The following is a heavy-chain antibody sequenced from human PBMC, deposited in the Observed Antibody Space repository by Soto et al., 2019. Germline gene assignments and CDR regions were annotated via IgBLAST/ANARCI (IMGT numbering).Heavy chain of an antibody. V-gene: IGHV4-31*03. CDR3: TRDLIFYGSGTGYMDV. CDR1: DGSITSGGYY. CDR2: IYYTGST. D-gene: IGHD3-10*01. Sequence: QVRLQESGPGLLKPSQTLSLTCTVSDGSITSGGYYWTWIRQHPGEGLEWIGNIYYTGSTYYNPSLKSRVTISVDTSENQFSRKLSSVTAADTAIYYCTRDLIFYGSGTGYMDVWGKGTTVTVSS. J-gene: IGHJ6*03.